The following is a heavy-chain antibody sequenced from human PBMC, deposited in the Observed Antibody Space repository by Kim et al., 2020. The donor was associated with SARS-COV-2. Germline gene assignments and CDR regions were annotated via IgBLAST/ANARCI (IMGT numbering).Heavy chain of an antibody. CDR3: ASELPLRFLEWLWTLLY. Sequence: ASVKVSCKASGYTFTGYYMHWVRQAPGQGLEWMGWINPNSGGTNYAQKFQGRVTMTRDTSISTAYMELSRLRSDDTAVYYCASELPLRFLEWLWTLLYWGQGTLVTVSS. D-gene: IGHD3-3*01. CDR2: INPNSGGT. J-gene: IGHJ4*02. V-gene: IGHV1-2*02. CDR1: GYTFTGYY.